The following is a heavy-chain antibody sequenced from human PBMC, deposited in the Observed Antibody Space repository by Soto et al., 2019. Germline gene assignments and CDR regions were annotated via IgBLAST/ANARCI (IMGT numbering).Heavy chain of an antibody. CDR3: ARHSALYYYYYMDV. CDR2: IYYSGST. V-gene: IGHV4-59*08. D-gene: IGHD3-10*01. Sequence: SETLSLTCTVSGGSISSYYWSWIRQPPGKGLEWIGYIYYSGSTTYNPSLKSRVTISVDTSKNQFSLKLSSVTAADTAVYYCARHSALYYYYYMDVWGKGTTVTVSS. CDR1: GGSISSYY. J-gene: IGHJ6*03.